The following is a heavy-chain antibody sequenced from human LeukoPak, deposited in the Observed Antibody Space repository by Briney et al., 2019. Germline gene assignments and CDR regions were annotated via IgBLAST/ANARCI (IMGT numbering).Heavy chain of an antibody. CDR2: IKQDGSEK. D-gene: IGHD3-22*01. CDR1: GFIYRRYW. V-gene: IGHV3-7*01. CDR3: ARDDDYYDSSGYYYDYFDY. Sequence: GGSLRLSCAACGFIYRRYWMSWVRQAPGKGLEGVANIKQDGSEKYYVDAVEERLPISRDNARNSLYLQMNSLRAEDTAEHYCARDDDYYDSSGYYYDYFDYWGQGTLVTVSS. J-gene: IGHJ4*02.